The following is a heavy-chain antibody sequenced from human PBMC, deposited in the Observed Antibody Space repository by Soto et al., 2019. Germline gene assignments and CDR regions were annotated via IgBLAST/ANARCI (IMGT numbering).Heavy chain of an antibody. CDR2: IKKDGSEK. D-gene: IGHD2-2*01. V-gene: IGHV3-7*01. CDR1: GFTFSSYW. Sequence: EVQLVESGGGLVQPGGSLRLSCAASGFTFSSYWMSWVRQAPGKGLEWVANIKKDGSEKYYVYSVKGRITISRDNAKNSLYLQMNSLRAEDTAVYYCARTLRYCSSTSCYAGSPFFDYWGQGTLVTVSS. CDR3: ARTLRYCSSTSCYAGSPFFDY. J-gene: IGHJ4*02.